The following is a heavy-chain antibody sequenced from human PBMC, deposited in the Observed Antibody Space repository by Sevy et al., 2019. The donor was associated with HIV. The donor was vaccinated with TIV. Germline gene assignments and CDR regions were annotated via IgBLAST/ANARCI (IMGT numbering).Heavy chain of an antibody. J-gene: IGHJ6*02. CDR1: GYIFSDYY. V-gene: IGHV1-2*02. D-gene: IGHD4-17*01. CDR3: ARLTTQPTSDLYGLDV. CDR2: INSDSGVT. Sequence: ASVKVSCKASGYIFSDYYIHCVRQAPGQGLEWMAWINSDSGVTNYAQRFQGEVTVTRDTSLRTAYLELTNLKSNDTAIYYCARLTTQPTSDLYGLDVWGQGTTVTVSS.